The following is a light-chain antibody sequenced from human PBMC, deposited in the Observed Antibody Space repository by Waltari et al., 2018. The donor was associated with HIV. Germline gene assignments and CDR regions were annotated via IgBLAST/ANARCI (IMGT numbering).Light chain of an antibody. CDR1: SSNIGSNT. CDR3: ASWDDSLNGYLV. Sequence: QSVLSQPPSASGTPGQRVTISCSGSSSNIGSNTVTWYQQLPGTAPTLLIFNNNERPSGVSDRFSGSRPGTSASLAISGLQSEDEGDYYCASWDDSLNGYLVFGGGTKLTVL. J-gene: IGLJ2*01. V-gene: IGLV1-44*01. CDR2: NNN.